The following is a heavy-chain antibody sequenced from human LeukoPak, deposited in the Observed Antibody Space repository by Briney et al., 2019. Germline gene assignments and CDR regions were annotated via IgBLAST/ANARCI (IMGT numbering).Heavy chain of an antibody. J-gene: IGHJ4*02. D-gene: IGHD1-1*01. CDR3: AKMRLDRGTFDY. Sequence: ASVKVSRMVSGYTLTELSMHWVRPAPGKGLEWMGGFDPEDGETIYAQKFQGRVTMTEGTSTDTAYMELSSLRSEDTAVYYCAKMRLDRGTFDYWGQGTLVTVSS. CDR2: FDPEDGET. V-gene: IGHV1-24*01. CDR1: GYTLTELS.